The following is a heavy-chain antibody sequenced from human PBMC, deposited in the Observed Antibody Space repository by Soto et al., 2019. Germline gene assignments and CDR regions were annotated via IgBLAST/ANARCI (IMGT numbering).Heavy chain of an antibody. V-gene: IGHV4-4*02. CDR3: ARSFGWYAIDQ. J-gene: IGHJ1*01. CDR2: IHHSGST. D-gene: IGHD6-19*01. Sequence: QMQLQESGPGLVKPSETLSLTCAVSGASISSEQSWSWVRQPPGKGLEWIGEIHHSGSTNNHPSLKSRVTLSVDKSKDPFSLMLSSVAAADTAVYYCARSFGWYAIDQWGQGTLVTVSS. CDR1: GASISSEQS.